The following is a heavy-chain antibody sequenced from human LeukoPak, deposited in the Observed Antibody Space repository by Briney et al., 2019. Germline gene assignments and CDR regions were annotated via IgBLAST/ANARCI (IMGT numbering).Heavy chain of an antibody. J-gene: IGHJ4*02. D-gene: IGHD1-1*01. V-gene: IGHV3-23*01. Sequence: GGSLRLSCAPSGFTFSTYAMTWVRQAPGKGLERVSAIMHSGGSTYYADSVKGQFTISRDNSKNTLYLQMNSLRAADSALYYCARIGLTTGMLPDYWGQGTLVTVSS. CDR2: IMHSGGST. CDR1: GFTFSTYA. CDR3: ARIGLTTGMLPDY.